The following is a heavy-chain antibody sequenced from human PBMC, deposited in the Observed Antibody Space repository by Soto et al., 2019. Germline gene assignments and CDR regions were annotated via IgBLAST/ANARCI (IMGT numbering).Heavy chain of an antibody. Sequence: LRLSCAASGFTFSNYGMHWVRQAPGKGLEWVAIIWHDGNNKYYADSVRGRFIISRDNSKNRLYLQMNSLRAEDTAVYYCASDLVGASDSYGLDVWGQGTPVTV. CDR2: IWHDGNNK. CDR3: ASDLVGASDSYGLDV. CDR1: GFTFSNYG. D-gene: IGHD1-26*01. V-gene: IGHV3-33*01. J-gene: IGHJ6*02.